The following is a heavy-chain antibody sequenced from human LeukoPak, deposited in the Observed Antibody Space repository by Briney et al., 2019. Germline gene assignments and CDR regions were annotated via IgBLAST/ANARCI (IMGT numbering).Heavy chain of an antibody. Sequence: GGSLRLSCAASGFTVSSNYMSWVRQAPGKGLEWVSGITGSGGSTYYADSVKGRFTISRDNSKNTLYLQMNSLRAEDTAVYYCARDDYGGIDYWGQGTLVTVSS. V-gene: IGHV3-66*01. CDR1: GFTVSSNY. CDR3: ARDDYGGIDY. CDR2: TGSGGST. J-gene: IGHJ4*02. D-gene: IGHD4-17*01.